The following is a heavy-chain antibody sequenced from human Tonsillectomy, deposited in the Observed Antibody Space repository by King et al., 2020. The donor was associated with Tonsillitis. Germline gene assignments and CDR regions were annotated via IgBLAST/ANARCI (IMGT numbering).Heavy chain of an antibody. CDR2: ISGSSSPI. J-gene: IGHJ4*02. V-gene: IGHV3-48*01. CDR1: GFSFSSYS. D-gene: IGHD3-3*01. Sequence: VQLVESGGGLVQPGGSLRLSCAASGFSFSSYSMNWVRQAPGRGLEWVSYISGSSSPIYYADSVKGRFTISRDNAKNSLSLQMNSLRAEDTAVSYCARGEHFDFWSGFSAFDYWGQGTLVTVSS. CDR3: ARGEHFDFWSGFSAFDY.